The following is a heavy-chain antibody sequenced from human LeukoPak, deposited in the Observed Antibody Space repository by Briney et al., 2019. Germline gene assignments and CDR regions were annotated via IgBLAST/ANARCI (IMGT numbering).Heavy chain of an antibody. CDR3: ATGPSYYYYGMDV. V-gene: IGHV4-34*01. CDR1: GGSFSGYY. CDR2: INHSGST. J-gene: IGHJ6*02. Sequence: SETLSLTCAVYGGSFSGYYWSWIRQPPGKGLEWIGEINHSGSTNYNPSLKSRVTISVDTSKNQFSLKLSPVTAADTAVYYCATGPSYYYYGMDVWGQGTTVTVSS. D-gene: IGHD1-1*01.